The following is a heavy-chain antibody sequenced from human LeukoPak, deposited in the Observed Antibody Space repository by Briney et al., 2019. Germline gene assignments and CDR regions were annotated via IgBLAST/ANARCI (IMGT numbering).Heavy chain of an antibody. CDR1: GASFSGYY. D-gene: IGHD1-14*01. Sequence: SETLSLTCAVYGASFSGYYWSWIRQPPGKGLGWIGAINNSGSINYNPSLKSRVTISVDTSKNQFSLKLSSVTAAETAVYYCARGRSSRNRPRLDYWGQGTLVTVSS. J-gene: IGHJ4*02. CDR3: ARGRSSRNRPRLDY. CDR2: INNSGSI. V-gene: IGHV4-34*01.